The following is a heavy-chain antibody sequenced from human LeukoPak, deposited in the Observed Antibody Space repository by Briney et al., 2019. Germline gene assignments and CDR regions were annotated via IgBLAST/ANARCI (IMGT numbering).Heavy chain of an antibody. V-gene: IGHV4-59*12. CDR2: IHYSGST. D-gene: IGHD3-22*01. J-gene: IGHJ4*02. CDR1: GGSISSYY. CDR3: AREAFSSGYYDDY. Sequence: KPSETLSLTCTVSGGSISSYYWSWIRQPPGKGLVWIGYIHYSGSTNYSPSLKSRVTISVDTSKNQFSLKLSSVTAADTAVYYCAREAFSSGYYDDYWGQGTLVTVSS.